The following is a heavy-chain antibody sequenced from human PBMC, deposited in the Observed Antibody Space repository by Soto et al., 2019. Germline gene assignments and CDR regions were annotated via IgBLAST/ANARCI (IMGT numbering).Heavy chain of an antibody. CDR1: GYTFTSYD. CDR3: ARGQSLSYYDSSGYLAY. Sequence: QVQLVQSGAEVKKPGASVKVSCKASGYTFTSYDINWVRQATGQGLEWMGWMNPNSGNTGYAQKFQGRVTMTRNTSLSTAYMELSSLRSEDTAVYYCARGQSLSYYDSSGYLAYWGQGTLVTVSS. V-gene: IGHV1-8*01. J-gene: IGHJ4*02. CDR2: MNPNSGNT. D-gene: IGHD3-22*01.